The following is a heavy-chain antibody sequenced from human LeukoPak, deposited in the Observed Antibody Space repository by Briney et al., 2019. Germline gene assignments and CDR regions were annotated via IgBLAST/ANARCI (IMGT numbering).Heavy chain of an antibody. Sequence: PGGSLRLSCAAAGFTFSSYEMNWVRQAPGKWLEWVSYTSSSGSTIYYADSVKGRFTISRDNAKNSLYLQMNSLRAEDTAVYYCARGDFYASDIDYWGQGTLVTVSS. CDR2: TSSSGSTI. D-gene: IGHD3-3*01. V-gene: IGHV3-48*03. CDR1: GFTFSSYE. J-gene: IGHJ4*02. CDR3: ARGDFYASDIDY.